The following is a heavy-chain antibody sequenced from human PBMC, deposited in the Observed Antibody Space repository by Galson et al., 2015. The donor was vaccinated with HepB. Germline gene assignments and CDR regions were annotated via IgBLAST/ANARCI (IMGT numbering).Heavy chain of an antibody. J-gene: IGHJ4*02. Sequence: SLRLSCAASGFRLSDPWMTWVRQSAGRGLEWVANINEDGSTKFYLDSVKGRFTISRDNAKNSVFLQMNNLRADDTAVYYCARGNNPNYWGQGTLVTVSS. CDR3: ARGNNPNY. CDR1: GFRLSDPW. V-gene: IGHV3-7*03. CDR2: INEDGSTK. D-gene: IGHD1/OR15-1a*01.